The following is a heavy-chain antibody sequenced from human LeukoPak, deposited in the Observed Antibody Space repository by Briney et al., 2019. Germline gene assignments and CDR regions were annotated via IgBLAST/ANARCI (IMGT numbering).Heavy chain of an antibody. V-gene: IGHV3-53*01. CDR3: ARGDFDY. J-gene: IGHJ4*02. CDR2: IYTGGST. CDR1: GFTVSSNY. Sequence: GGSLRLSCAASGFTVSSNYMSWVRQAPGKGLEWVSVIYTGGSTFYTDSVKGRFTISRDNSKNTLYLQMNSLRAEDTAVYYCARGDFDYWGQGTLVTVPS.